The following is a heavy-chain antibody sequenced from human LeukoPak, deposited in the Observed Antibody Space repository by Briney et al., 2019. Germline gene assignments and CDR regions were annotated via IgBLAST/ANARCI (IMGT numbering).Heavy chain of an antibody. Sequence: PGGSLRLSCAASGFTFSSYAMHWVRQAPGKGLEWVAVISYDGSNKYYADSVKGRFTISRDNSKNALYLQMNGLRAEDTAVYYCARDSEGSWFYYYYGMDVWGQGTTVTVSS. CDR3: ARDSEGSWFYYYYGMDV. D-gene: IGHD6-13*01. CDR1: GFTFSSYA. V-gene: IGHV3-30-3*01. CDR2: ISYDGSNK. J-gene: IGHJ6*02.